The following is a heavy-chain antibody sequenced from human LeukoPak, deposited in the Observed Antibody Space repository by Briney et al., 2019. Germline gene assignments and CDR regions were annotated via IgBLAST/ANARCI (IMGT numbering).Heavy chain of an antibody. J-gene: IGHJ4*02. CDR2: ISSGSSYI. CDR3: ARAVSGSSCSFDY. V-gene: IGHV3-21*01. D-gene: IGHD6-13*01. Sequence: GGSLRLSCAASGFTFSSYTMNWVRQAPGKGLEWVSIISSGSSYIHYADSVKGRFTISRDNAKNSLYLQMNSLRAEDTAVYYCARAVSGSSCSFDYWGQGTLVTVSS. CDR1: GFTFSSYT.